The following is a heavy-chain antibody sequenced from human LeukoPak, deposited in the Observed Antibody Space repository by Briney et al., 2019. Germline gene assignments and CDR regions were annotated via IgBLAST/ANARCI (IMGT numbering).Heavy chain of an antibody. CDR2: INPSGGST. J-gene: IGHJ3*02. CDR1: GYTFNNHY. V-gene: IGHV1-46*02. D-gene: IGHD3-16*01. CDR3: ATDHTDFGYPDAFDI. Sequence: ASVKVSCKASGYTFNNHYMYWVRQAPGQGLEWMGVINPSGGSTSYAQKFRGRVTMTEDTSTDTAYMELSSLRSEDTAVYYCATDHTDFGYPDAFDIWGQGTMVTVSS.